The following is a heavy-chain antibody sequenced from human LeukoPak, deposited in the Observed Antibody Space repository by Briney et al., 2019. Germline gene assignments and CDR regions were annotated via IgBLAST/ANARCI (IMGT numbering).Heavy chain of an antibody. CDR1: GFTFSSYA. CDR2: ISGSGGST. CDR3: AKVGDDYIWGSYPFDAFDI. V-gene: IGHV3-23*01. D-gene: IGHD3-16*02. Sequence: PGGSLRLSCAASGFTFSSYAMSWVRQAPGKGLEWASAISGSGGSTYYADSVKGRFTISRDNSKNTLYLQMNSLRAEDTAVYYCAKVGDDYIWGSYPFDAFDIWGQGTMVTVSS. J-gene: IGHJ3*02.